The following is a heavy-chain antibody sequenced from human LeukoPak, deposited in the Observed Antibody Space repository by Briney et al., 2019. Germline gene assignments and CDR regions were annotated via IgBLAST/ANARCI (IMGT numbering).Heavy chain of an antibody. J-gene: IGHJ4*02. CDR3: ARNENSGWGYFDY. CDR2: IGGSNGIT. CDR1: RFTFNSYA. Sequence: PGGSLRLSCAASRFTFNSYAMSWVRQAPGKGLEWVSVIGGSNGITFYVGSVKGRFTISRDNSNDTLYLQMNSLRAEDTAVYYCARNENSGWGYFDYWGQGTLVTVSS. V-gene: IGHV3-23*01. D-gene: IGHD5-12*01.